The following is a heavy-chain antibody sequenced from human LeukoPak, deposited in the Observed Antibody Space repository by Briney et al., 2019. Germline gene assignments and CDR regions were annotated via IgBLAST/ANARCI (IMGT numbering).Heavy chain of an antibody. D-gene: IGHD3-22*01. V-gene: IGHV3-23*01. J-gene: IGHJ1*01. Sequence: GGSLRLSCAASGFTFSSYAMSWVRQAPGKGLEWVPSITTSGGSTSYADSVKGRFTISRDNSKNTLYLQMNSLRAEDTALYYCVCYDNAAEYFHYWGQGTLVTVSS. CDR3: VCYDNAAEYFHY. CDR2: ITTSGGST. CDR1: GFTFSSYA.